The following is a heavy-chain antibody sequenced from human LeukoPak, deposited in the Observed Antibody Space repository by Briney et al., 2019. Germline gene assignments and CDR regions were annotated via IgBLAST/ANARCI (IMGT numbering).Heavy chain of an antibody. CDR1: GFTFDDNA. V-gene: IGHV3-43*02. J-gene: IGHJ4*02. Sequence: PGGSRRLSCAASGFTFDDNAMHWVRQAPGKGLEWVSLISGDGGSTYYADSVKGRFTISRDNSKNSLYLQMNSLGTEDTALYYCATSDFAAHFDYWGQGTLVTVSS. CDR2: ISGDGGST. CDR3: ATSDFAAHFDY. D-gene: IGHD2/OR15-2a*01.